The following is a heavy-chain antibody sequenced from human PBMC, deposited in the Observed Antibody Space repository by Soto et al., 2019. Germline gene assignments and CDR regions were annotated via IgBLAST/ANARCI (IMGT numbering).Heavy chain of an antibody. V-gene: IGHV3-48*03. D-gene: IGHD3-22*01. CDR2: ISTSGSVT. J-gene: IGHJ4*02. CDR3: ARDSDYDSSGYGRPFDY. Sequence: LRLSCAASGFTFSSYAMNWVRQAPGKGLEWVSYISTSGSVTYYTDSVRGRFTISRDNAKNSLYLQMNSLRAEDTAVYYCARDSDYDSSGYGRPFDYWGPGTLVTVSS. CDR1: GFTFSSYA.